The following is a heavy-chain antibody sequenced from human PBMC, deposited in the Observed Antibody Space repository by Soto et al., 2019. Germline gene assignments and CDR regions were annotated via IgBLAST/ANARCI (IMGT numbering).Heavy chain of an antibody. CDR2: IYYSGST. CDR3: ARDSSRYCSGGSCYHDFDY. J-gene: IGHJ4*02. Sequence: QVQLQESGPGLVKPSETLSLTCTVSGGSISSYYWSWIRQPPGKGLEWIGYIYYSGSTNKNPSLKSRVTISVDTSKNQFSLKLSSVTAADTAVYYCARDSSRYCSGGSCYHDFDYWGQGTLVTVSS. CDR1: GGSISSYY. V-gene: IGHV4-59*01. D-gene: IGHD2-15*01.